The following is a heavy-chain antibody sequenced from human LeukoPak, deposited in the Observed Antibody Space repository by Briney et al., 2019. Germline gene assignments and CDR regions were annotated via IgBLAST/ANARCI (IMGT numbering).Heavy chain of an antibody. CDR3: ARDISRGGRNPSPYFDY. Sequence: SETLSLTCTVSGDSISKNYWNWIRQPPGKGLEWIGNSYYSETTNYNPSLKSRVSISVDTSKNQFSLRLSSVTAADTAVYYCARDISRGGRNPSPYFDYWGQGTLVTVSS. CDR1: GDSISKNY. D-gene: IGHD1-14*01. V-gene: IGHV4-59*12. J-gene: IGHJ4*01. CDR2: SYYSETT.